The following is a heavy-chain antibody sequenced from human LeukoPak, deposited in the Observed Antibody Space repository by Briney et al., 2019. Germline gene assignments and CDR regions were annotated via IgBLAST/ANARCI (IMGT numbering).Heavy chain of an antibody. V-gene: IGHV1-46*01. D-gene: IGHD6-19*01. CDR3: ARDGRVAGTGENWFDP. J-gene: IGHJ5*02. CDR1: GYTFTSYY. Sequence: ASVKVSCKASGYTFTSYYMHWVRQAPGQGLEWMGIINPSGGSTSYVQKFQGRVTMTRDTSTSTVYMELSSLRSEDTAVYYCARDGRVAGTGENWFDPWGQGTLVTVSS. CDR2: INPSGGST.